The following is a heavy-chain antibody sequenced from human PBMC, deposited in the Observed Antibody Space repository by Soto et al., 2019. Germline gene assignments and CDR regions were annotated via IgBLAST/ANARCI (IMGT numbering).Heavy chain of an antibody. D-gene: IGHD3-22*01. CDR1: GFTFSDFG. J-gene: IGHJ4*01. CDR3: AKTATYVDGYDNTGYSSEDY. Sequence: GGPLRLSCEVSGFTFSDFGLDWVRQAPGKGLEWVAIISHDGSKRFYADSVKGRFTISRDNSKNTLYLQMSSLRPEDTALYYCAKTATYVDGYDNTGYSSEDYWGHGTLVTVSS. V-gene: IGHV3-30*18. CDR2: ISHDGSKR.